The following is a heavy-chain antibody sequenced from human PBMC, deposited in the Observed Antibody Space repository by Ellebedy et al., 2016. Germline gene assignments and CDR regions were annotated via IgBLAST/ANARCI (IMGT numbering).Heavy chain of an antibody. CDR1: GFTFSSYS. V-gene: IGHV3-48*01. Sequence: GGSLRLSCAASGFTFSSYSMNWVRQAPGKGLEWVSYISTSSSTIYYADSVKGRFTISRDNAKNSLYLQMNSLRAEDTAVYYCARDKYSTSYYFTYWGQGALVSVSS. J-gene: IGHJ4*02. D-gene: IGHD6-6*01. CDR3: ARDKYSTSYYFTY. CDR2: ISTSSSTI.